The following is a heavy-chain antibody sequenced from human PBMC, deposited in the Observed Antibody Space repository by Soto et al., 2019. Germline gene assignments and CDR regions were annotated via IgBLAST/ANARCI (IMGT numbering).Heavy chain of an antibody. CDR1: GFTFSSYG. Sequence: GGSLRLSCAASGFTFSSYGMSWVRQAPGKGLEWVSAVSSSGGTTNYAGSVKGRFTISRDNSKNSLYLQMNSLRAEDTAVYYCARESTYCSSTSCDFDYWGQGTLVTVSS. D-gene: IGHD2-2*01. J-gene: IGHJ4*02. V-gene: IGHV3-23*01. CDR2: VSSSGGTT. CDR3: ARESTYCSSTSCDFDY.